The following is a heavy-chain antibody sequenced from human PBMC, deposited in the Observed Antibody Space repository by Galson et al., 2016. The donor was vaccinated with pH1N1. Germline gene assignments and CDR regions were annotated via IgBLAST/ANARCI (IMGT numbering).Heavy chain of an antibody. CDR2: ISYDGSKK. CDR1: GFTFSSYG. Sequence: SLRLSCAASGFTFSSYGMHWVRQAPGKGLEWVAVISYDGSKKYYADSVKGRFTISGDNSKNTLYLQMNSLRAEDTAVYYCAKPIYGSGGFDPWGQGTLVTVSS. CDR3: AKPIYGSGGFDP. D-gene: IGHD3-10*01. J-gene: IGHJ5*02. V-gene: IGHV3-30*18.